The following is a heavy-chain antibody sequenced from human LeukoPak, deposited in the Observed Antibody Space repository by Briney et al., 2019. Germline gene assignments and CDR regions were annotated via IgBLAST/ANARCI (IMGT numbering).Heavy chain of an antibody. J-gene: IGHJ4*02. V-gene: IGHV4/OR15-8*01. Sequence: SETLSLTCDVSGDFIRSSEWWSWDRQPPGKGLEWIGQFFLSGGPNYRPSLRSRVTISVDRSKSQFSLKMASVTAADTAIYYCVRNGRYCLDYWGQGTLVTVSS. D-gene: IGHD1-14*01. CDR1: GDFIRSSEW. CDR3: VRNGRYCLDY. CDR2: FFLSGGP.